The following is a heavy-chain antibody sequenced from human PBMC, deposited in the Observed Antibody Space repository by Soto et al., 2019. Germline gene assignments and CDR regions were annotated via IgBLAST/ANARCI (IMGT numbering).Heavy chain of an antibody. V-gene: IGHV4-59*01. D-gene: IGHD4-17*01. CDR2: IYYSGST. J-gene: IGHJ4*02. Sequence: SETLYLTSTVSGGSIRSYYWSWIRQPPGKGLEWIGYIYYSGSTNYSPSLKSRVTISVDTSKNQFSLNLSSVTAADTAVYYCVRGGELRWSPLDYWGQGTLVTVSS. CDR1: GGSIRSYY. CDR3: VRGGELRWSPLDY.